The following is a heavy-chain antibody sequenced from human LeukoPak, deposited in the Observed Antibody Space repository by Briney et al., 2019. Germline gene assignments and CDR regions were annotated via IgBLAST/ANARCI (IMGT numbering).Heavy chain of an antibody. V-gene: IGHV4-34*01. J-gene: IGHJ4*02. CDR2: INHSGST. Sequence: SETLSLTCAVYGGSFSGYYWSWIRQPPGKGLEWIGEINHSGSTNYNPSLKSRVTISVDTSKHQFSLKLSSVTAADTAVYYCARADYELLWFGELLFVLDYWGQGTLVTVSS. CDR1: GGSFSGYY. CDR3: ARADYELLWFGELLFVLDY. D-gene: IGHD3-10*01.